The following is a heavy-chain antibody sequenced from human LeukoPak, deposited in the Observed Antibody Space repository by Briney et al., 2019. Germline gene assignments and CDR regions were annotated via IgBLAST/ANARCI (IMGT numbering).Heavy chain of an antibody. CDR1: GFTFSSYG. D-gene: IGHD4-17*01. V-gene: IGHV3-30*02. Sequence: GGSLRLSCAASGFTFSSYGIHWVRQAPVKGLEWVAFIRYDGSDKYFADIVKGRFTISRDNSKNTVYLQMNSLRAEDTAVYYCAKGAGDYMWGDYFDYWGQGTLVTVSS. CDR3: AKGAGDYMWGDYFDY. CDR2: IRYDGSDK. J-gene: IGHJ4*02.